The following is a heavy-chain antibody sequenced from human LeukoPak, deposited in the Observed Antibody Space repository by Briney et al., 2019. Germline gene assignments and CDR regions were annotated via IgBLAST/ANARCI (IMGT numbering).Heavy chain of an antibody. CDR3: AREQSSYDFWSGFYCYYGMDV. CDR2: MNPNSGNT. J-gene: IGHJ6*02. V-gene: IGHV1-8*01. CDR1: GHTFTSYD. Sequence: ASVKVSCKASGHTFTSYDINWVRQATGQGLEWMGWMNPNSGNTGYAQKFQGRVTMTRNTSISTAYMELSSLRSEDTAVYYCAREQSSYDFWSGFYCYYGMDVWGQGTTVTVSS. D-gene: IGHD3-3*01.